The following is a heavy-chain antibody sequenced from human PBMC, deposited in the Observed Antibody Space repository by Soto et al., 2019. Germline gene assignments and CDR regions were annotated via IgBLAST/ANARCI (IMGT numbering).Heavy chain of an antibody. CDR3: ARQVPAAIRLGWFDP. Sequence: PSETLSLTCTVSGGSISRSTYYWGWIRQPPGKGLEWIGSIYYSGSTYYRPSLKSRVTISVDTSKNQFSLKLSSVTAADTAVYYCARQVPAAIRLGWFDPWGQGTLLTVSS. CDR2: IYYSGST. D-gene: IGHD2-2*02. CDR1: GGSISRSTYY. J-gene: IGHJ5*02. V-gene: IGHV4-39*01.